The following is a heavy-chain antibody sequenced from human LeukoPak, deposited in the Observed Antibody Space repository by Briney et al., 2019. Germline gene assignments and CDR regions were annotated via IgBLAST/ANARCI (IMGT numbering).Heavy chain of an antibody. J-gene: IGHJ6*02. Sequence: SQTLSLTCAISGDSVSSNSVAWNWIRQSPSRGLEWLGRTYYRSKWYSDYAVSIKGRITIKPDTSKNQFSLQLNSVTPEDTAVYYCTRIGGDYSYGMDVWGQGTTVTVSS. CDR2: TYYRSKWYS. CDR1: GDSVSSNSVA. D-gene: IGHD2-21*01. V-gene: IGHV6-1*01. CDR3: TRIGGDYSYGMDV.